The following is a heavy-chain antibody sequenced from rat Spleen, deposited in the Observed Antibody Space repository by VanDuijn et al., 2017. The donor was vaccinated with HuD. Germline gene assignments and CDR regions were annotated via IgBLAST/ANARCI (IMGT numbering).Heavy chain of an antibody. Sequence: EVQLVESDGGLVQPGRSLKLSCAASGFTFSDYYMAWVRQAPTKGLEWVATISYDGSSTYFRDSVKGRFTMSRDNAKSTLYLQMDSLRSEDTATYYCARRYDFDFWGQGVMVTVSS. CDR3: ARRYDFDF. CDR1: GFTFSDYY. J-gene: IGHJ2*01. V-gene: IGHV5-7*01. CDR2: ISYDGSST. D-gene: IGHD2-1*01.